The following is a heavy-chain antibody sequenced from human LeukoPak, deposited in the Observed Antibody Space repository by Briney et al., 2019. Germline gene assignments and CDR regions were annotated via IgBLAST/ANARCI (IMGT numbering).Heavy chain of an antibody. V-gene: IGHV1-46*01. CDR1: GYTFTSYY. CDR3: TTNLAAAFYWYFDL. Sequence: GASVKVSCKASGYTFTSYYMHWVRQAPGQGLEWMRIINPSGGSTSYAQKFQGRVTMTRDTSTSTVYMELSSLRSEDTAVYYCTTNLAAAFYWYFDLWGRGTLVTVSS. D-gene: IGHD6-13*01. J-gene: IGHJ2*01. CDR2: INPSGGST.